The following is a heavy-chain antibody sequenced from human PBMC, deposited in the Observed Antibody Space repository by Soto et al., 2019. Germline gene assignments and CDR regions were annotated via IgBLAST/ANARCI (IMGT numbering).Heavy chain of an antibody. Sequence: GGSLRLSCAASGFTFSTFAMHWVRQAPGKGLEWVAVISDDGRNNYYADSVKGRFTISRDNSKNTLYLQMNSLRAEDTAVYYCARVVKSYWNGNDYWGQGTLVTVSS. CDR2: ISDDGRNN. J-gene: IGHJ4*02. CDR1: GFTFSTFA. V-gene: IGHV3-30-3*01. D-gene: IGHD1-1*01. CDR3: ARVVKSYWNGNDY.